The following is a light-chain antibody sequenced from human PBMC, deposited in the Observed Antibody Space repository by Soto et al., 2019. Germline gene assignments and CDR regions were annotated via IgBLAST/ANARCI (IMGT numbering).Light chain of an antibody. CDR2: DTS. Sequence: EIVLTQSPATLSLSPGERAILSCRASQSVSGYLAWYQQKPGQAPRLLIYDTSNRATGIPARFSGSGSGTDFTLTISSLEPEDFAVYYCHQRSNWPSTFGGGNKVEIK. CDR3: HQRSNWPST. V-gene: IGKV3-11*01. J-gene: IGKJ4*01. CDR1: QSVSGY.